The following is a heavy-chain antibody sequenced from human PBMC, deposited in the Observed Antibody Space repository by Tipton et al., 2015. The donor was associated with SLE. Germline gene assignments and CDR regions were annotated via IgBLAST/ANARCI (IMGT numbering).Heavy chain of an antibody. V-gene: IGHV1-18*01. CDR2: ISTYNGNT. CDR1: GYIFTSYG. J-gene: IGHJ6*02. CDR3: ARIGYCSSTSCYGYYYYGMDV. Sequence: QSGAEVKKPGASVKVSCKASGYIFTSYGISWVRQAPGQGLEWMGWISTYNGNTNYAQKFQGRVTITADESTSTAYMELRSLRSDDTAVYYCARIGYCSSTSCYGYYYYGMDVWGQGTTVTVSS. D-gene: IGHD2-2*01.